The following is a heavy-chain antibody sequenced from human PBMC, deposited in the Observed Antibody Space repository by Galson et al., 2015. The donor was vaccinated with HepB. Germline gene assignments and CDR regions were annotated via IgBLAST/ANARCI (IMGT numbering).Heavy chain of an antibody. V-gene: IGHV3-48*01. CDR2: ISSSSSTI. D-gene: IGHD6-6*01. CDR1: GFTFSSYS. Sequence: SLRLSCAASGFTFSSYSMNWVRQAPEKGLEWVSYISSSSSTIYYADSVKGRFTISRDNAKNSLYLQMNSLRAEDTAVYYCARDRGVYSSFSTGRFDPWGQGTLVTVSS. CDR3: ARDRGVYSSFSTGRFDP. J-gene: IGHJ5*02.